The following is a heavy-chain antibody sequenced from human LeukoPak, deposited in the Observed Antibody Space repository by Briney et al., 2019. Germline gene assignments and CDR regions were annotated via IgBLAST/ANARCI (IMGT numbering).Heavy chain of an antibody. V-gene: IGHV3-66*04. Sequence: GGSLRLSCAASGFTVSSNYIIWVRQAPGKGLEWVSLIYGSTSADYADSVKGRFTISRDTSMNTVYLQMNSQRAEDTAVYYCAKRNIGFLEWLSEFDYWGQGTLVTVSS. CDR1: GFTVSSNY. J-gene: IGHJ4*02. CDR2: IYGSTSA. CDR3: AKRNIGFLEWLSEFDY. D-gene: IGHD3-3*01.